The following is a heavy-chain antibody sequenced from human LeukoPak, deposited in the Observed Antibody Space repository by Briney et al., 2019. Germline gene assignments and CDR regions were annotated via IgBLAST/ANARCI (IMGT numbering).Heavy chain of an antibody. Sequence: GSLRLSCAASGFTFSSYAMHWVRQAPGKGLEWVAVISYDGSNKYYADSVKGRFTISRDNSKNTLYLQMNSLRAEDTAVYYCAKEDIVVVPAARFPNYFDYWGQGTLVTVSS. CDR1: GFTFSSYA. CDR2: ISYDGSNK. V-gene: IGHV3-30-3*01. D-gene: IGHD2-2*01. CDR3: AKEDIVVVPAARFPNYFDY. J-gene: IGHJ4*02.